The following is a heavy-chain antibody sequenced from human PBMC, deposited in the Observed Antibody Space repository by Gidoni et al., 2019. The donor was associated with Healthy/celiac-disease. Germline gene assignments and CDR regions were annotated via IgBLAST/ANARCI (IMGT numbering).Heavy chain of an antibody. CDR3: AKVPGQQWLGDYYYYGMDV. CDR1: GFTFSSYA. D-gene: IGHD6-19*01. J-gene: IGHJ6*02. Sequence: EVQLLESGGGLVQPGGSLRLSCAASGFTFSSYAMSWVRQAPGKGLEWVSAISGSGGSTYYADSVKGRFTISRDNSKNTLYLQMNSLRAEDTAVYYCAKVPGQQWLGDYYYYGMDVWGQGTTVTVSS. V-gene: IGHV3-23*01. CDR2: ISGSGGST.